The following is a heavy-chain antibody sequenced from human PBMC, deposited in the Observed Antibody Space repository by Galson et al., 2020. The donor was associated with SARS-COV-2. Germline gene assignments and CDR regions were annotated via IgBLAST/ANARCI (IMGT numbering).Heavy chain of an antibody. Sequence: SETLSLTCTVSGGSISSSRYYWGWIRQPPGKGLEWLGSIYYSGRTYYNPSLKSRVTISVDTSKNQFSLKLSSVTAADTAVYDCAREEYSSGYNWFDPWGQGTLVTVSS. D-gene: IGHD6-25*01. CDR3: AREEYSSGYNWFDP. J-gene: IGHJ5*02. CDR2: IYYSGRT. CDR1: GGSISSSRYY. V-gene: IGHV4-39*07.